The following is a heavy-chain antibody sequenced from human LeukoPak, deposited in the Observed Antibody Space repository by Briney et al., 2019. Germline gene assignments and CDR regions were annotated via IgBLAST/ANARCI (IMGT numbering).Heavy chain of an antibody. V-gene: IGHV4-59*01. J-gene: IGHJ4*02. CDR3: ARDWRSGSSWFQFDY. CDR2: IYYSGST. CDR1: GGSISSYY. D-gene: IGHD6-13*01. Sequence: SETLSLTCTVSGGSISSYYWSWIRQPPGKGLEWIGYIYYSGSTNYNPSLKSRVTISVDTSKNQFSLKVSSVTAADTAVYYCARDWRSGSSWFQFDYWGQGTLVTVSS.